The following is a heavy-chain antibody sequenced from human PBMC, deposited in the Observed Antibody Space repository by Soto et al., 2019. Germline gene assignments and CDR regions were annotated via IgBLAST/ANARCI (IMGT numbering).Heavy chain of an antibody. V-gene: IGHV4-39*01. J-gene: IGHJ4*02. CDR1: GGSISSSSYY. CDR2: IYYSGST. CDR3: ARLPGYSSGWRDY. D-gene: IGHD6-19*01. Sequence: PSETLSLTCTVSGGSISSSSYYWGWIRQPPGKGLEWIRSIYYSGSTYYNPSLKSRVTISVDTSKNQFSLKLSSVTAADTAVYYGARLPGYSSGWRDYWGQGTLVTVSS.